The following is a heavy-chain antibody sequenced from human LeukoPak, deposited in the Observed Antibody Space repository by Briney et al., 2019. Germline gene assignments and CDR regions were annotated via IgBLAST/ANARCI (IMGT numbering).Heavy chain of an antibody. CDR3: ARLRDIVVVPAAMPDY. CDR1: GYTFTSYG. J-gene: IGHJ4*02. CDR2: ISAYNGNT. Sequence: ASVKVSCKASGYTFTSYGISWVRQAPGQGLEWMGWISAYNGNTTYAQKLQGRVTMTTDTSTSTAYMELRSLRSDDTAVYYCARLRDIVVVPAAMPDYWGQGTLVTVSS. V-gene: IGHV1-18*01. D-gene: IGHD2-2*01.